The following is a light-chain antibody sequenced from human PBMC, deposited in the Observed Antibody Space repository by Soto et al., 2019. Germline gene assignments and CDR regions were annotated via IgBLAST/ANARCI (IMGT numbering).Light chain of an antibody. V-gene: IGLV2-11*01. CDR3: CSYAGTYTFYV. Sequence: QSVLTQPRSVSGSPGQSVTISCTGTSSDVGGYDLVSWYQQHPGKAPKLMIYDVTKRPSGVPDRFSGSRSGNTASLTISGLQAEDDAVYYCCSYAGTYTFYVFGTGTKATVL. CDR2: DVT. CDR1: SSDVGGYDL. J-gene: IGLJ1*01.